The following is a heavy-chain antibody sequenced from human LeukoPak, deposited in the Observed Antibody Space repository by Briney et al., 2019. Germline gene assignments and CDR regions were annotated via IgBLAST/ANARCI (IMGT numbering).Heavy chain of an antibody. CDR3: ARARRYLGYCSGGSCYGYFDY. D-gene: IGHD2-15*01. V-gene: IGHV3-7*01. J-gene: IGHJ4*02. Sequence: GGSLRLSCAASGLTFGSYWMSWVRQAPGKGLEWVANIKQDGSEKYYVDSVKGRFTISRDNAKNSLYLQMNSLRAEDTAVYYCARARRYLGYCSGGSCYGYFDYWGQGTLVTVSS. CDR1: GLTFGSYW. CDR2: IKQDGSEK.